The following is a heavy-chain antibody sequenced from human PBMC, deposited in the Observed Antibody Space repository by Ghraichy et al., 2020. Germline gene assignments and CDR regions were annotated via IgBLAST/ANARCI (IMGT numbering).Heavy chain of an antibody. V-gene: IGHV4-31*03. CDR2: IYYSGTT. CDR1: GASIRGTNYF. Sequence: SETLSLTCSVSGASIRGTNYFWTWIRLSPEKGPEWLGYIYYSGTTNYNPSLKSRLSMSVDTSRNQFSLNLGSVTAADTAIYYCARDGGHADNRYFNIWGRGTLVTVSS. J-gene: IGHJ2*01. D-gene: IGHD1-1*01. CDR3: ARDGGHADNRYFNI.